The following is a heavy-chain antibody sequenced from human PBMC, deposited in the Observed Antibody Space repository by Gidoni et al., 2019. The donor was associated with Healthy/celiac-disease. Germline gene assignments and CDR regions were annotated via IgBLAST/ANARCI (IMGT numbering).Heavy chain of an antibody. CDR1: GFTFNNYA. J-gene: IGHJ4*02. V-gene: IGHV3-23*01. D-gene: IGHD2-15*01. Sequence: EVQLLESGGGLVQPGGSLRLSCAASGFTFNNYAMSWVRQAPGKGLEWVSAISGSGDYTYYEDSEKGRFTISRDNSKNTLYLQVNSLRAEDTAVYYCAKDRELPYCRGGSCSNQILDYWGQGTLVTVSS. CDR3: AKDRELPYCRGGSCSNQILDY. CDR2: ISGSGDYT.